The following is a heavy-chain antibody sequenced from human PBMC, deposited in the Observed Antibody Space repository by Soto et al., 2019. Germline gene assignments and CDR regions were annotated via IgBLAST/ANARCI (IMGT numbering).Heavy chain of an antibody. Sequence: ASVKVSCKASGGTFSSYAISWVRQAPGQGLEWMGGIIPIFGTANYAQKFQGRVTITADESTSTAYMELSSLRPDDTAVYYCARRKERSGPHYFDYWGQGSQVTVSS. CDR1: GGTFSSYA. J-gene: IGHJ4*02. CDR2: IIPIFGTA. V-gene: IGHV1-69*13. CDR3: ARRKERSGPHYFDY. D-gene: IGHD6-25*01.